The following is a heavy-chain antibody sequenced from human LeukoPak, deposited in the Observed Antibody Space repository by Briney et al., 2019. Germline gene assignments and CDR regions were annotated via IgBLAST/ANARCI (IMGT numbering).Heavy chain of an antibody. Sequence: GASVKVSCKASGYTFTGYYMHWLRQAPGQGLEWMGRINPNSGGTNYAQKFQGRVTMTRDTSISTAYMELSRLRSDDTAVYYCAIQHPTEGATWNYWGEGTLVTVSS. CDR1: GYTFTGYY. J-gene: IGHJ4*02. CDR3: AIQHPTEGATWNY. CDR2: INPNSGGT. V-gene: IGHV1-2*06. D-gene: IGHD1-26*01.